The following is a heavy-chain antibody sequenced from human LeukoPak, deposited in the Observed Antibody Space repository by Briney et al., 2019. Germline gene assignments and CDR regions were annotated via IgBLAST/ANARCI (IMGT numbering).Heavy chain of an antibody. Sequence: GGSLRVSCAASGFTFSNYGMHWVRQAPGKGLEWVAVISYDGSNKYYADSVKGRFTISRDNSKNTLYLQMNSLRAEDTAVYYCAKDDGYYYYGMDVWGQGTTVTVSS. J-gene: IGHJ6*02. CDR1: GFTFSNYG. CDR3: AKDDGYYYYGMDV. V-gene: IGHV3-30*18. CDR2: ISYDGSNK.